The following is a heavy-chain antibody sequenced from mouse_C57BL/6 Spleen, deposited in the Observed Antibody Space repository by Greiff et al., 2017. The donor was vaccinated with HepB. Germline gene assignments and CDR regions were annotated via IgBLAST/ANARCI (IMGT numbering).Heavy chain of an antibody. CDR1: GFTFSSYT. V-gene: IGHV5-9*01. CDR3: ARADYYGSSSFDY. Sequence: EVQWVESGGGLVKPGGSLKLSCAASGFTFSSYTMSWVRQTPEKRLEWVATISGGGGNTYYPDSVKGRFTISRDNAKNTLYLQMSSLRSEDTALYYCARADYYGSSSFDYWGQGTTLTVSS. D-gene: IGHD1-1*01. CDR2: ISGGGGNT. J-gene: IGHJ2*01.